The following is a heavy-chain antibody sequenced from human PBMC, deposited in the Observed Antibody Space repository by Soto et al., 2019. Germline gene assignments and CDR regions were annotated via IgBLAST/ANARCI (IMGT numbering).Heavy chain of an antibody. CDR1: GGSISSGGYY. V-gene: IGHV4-31*03. Sequence: SETLSLTCTVSGGSISSGGYYWSWIRQHPGKGLEWIGYIYYSGSTYYNPSLKSRVTISVDTSKNQFSLKLSSVTAADTAVYYCARVYSNYRSSLEYWGQGTLVTVSS. CDR3: ARVYSNYRSSLEY. J-gene: IGHJ4*02. CDR2: IYYSGST. D-gene: IGHD4-4*01.